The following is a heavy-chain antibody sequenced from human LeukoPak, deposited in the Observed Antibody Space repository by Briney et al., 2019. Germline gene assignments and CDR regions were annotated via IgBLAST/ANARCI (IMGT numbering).Heavy chain of an antibody. J-gene: IGHJ5*02. Sequence: GGSLRLSCAASGFAFSSHNIHWVRQAPGKGLEWVAVISYDGSNEYYADSVRGRFTISRDKSKNTLYLQMNSLKTEDTAVYYCAREAAATGRGWFDPWGQGTLVTVSS. V-gene: IGHV3-30-3*01. CDR2: ISYDGSNE. D-gene: IGHD6-13*01. CDR1: GFAFSSHN. CDR3: AREAAATGRGWFDP.